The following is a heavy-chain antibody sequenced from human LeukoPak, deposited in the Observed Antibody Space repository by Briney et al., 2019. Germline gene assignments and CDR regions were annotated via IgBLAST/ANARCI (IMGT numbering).Heavy chain of an antibody. CDR2: IIPIFGTA. Sequence: SVKVSCKASGGTFSSYAISWVRQAPGQGLEWMGGIIPIFGTANYAQKFQGRVTITADKSTSTAYMELSSLGSEDTAVYYCARGWFGELFGLAFDIWGQGTMVTVSS. J-gene: IGHJ3*02. CDR3: ARGWFGELFGLAFDI. D-gene: IGHD3-10*01. V-gene: IGHV1-69*06. CDR1: GGTFSSYA.